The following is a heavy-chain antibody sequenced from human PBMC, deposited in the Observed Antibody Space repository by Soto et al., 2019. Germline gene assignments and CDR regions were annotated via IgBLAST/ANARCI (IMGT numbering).Heavy chain of an antibody. V-gene: IGHV4-34*01. CDR2: INNSGTT. J-gene: IGHJ4*01. CDR3: ARHVVESLSFGERVHQFDD. Sequence: SETLSLTCYVYGGSFSGYSWNWIRQPPGKGLEWIGEINNSGTTNYNSSLKSRVTTSLDTSKNQFSLILISVTAADTAVYYCARHVVESLSFGERVHQFDDWGHGTRVTVAS. D-gene: IGHD3-10*01. CDR1: GGSFSGYS.